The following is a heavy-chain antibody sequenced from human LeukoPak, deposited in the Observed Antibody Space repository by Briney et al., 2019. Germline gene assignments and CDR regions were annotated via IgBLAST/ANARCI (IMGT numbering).Heavy chain of an antibody. Sequence: PGGSLRLSRAASGFTFSSYWMSWVRQAPGKGLEWVANIKQDGSEKYYVDSVKGRFTISRDNAKNSLYLQMNSLRAEDTAVYYCARAWSIAAPSCVDVWGKGTTVTVSS. CDR1: GFTFSSYW. V-gene: IGHV3-7*01. CDR2: IKQDGSEK. D-gene: IGHD6-6*01. J-gene: IGHJ6*04. CDR3: ARAWSIAAPSCVDV.